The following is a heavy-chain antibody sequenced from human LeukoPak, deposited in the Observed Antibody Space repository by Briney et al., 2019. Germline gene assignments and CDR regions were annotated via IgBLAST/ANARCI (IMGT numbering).Heavy chain of an antibody. CDR2: IKQDGSEK. CDR1: GFTFSSYW. CDR3: ARDRDYGSGSYLY. D-gene: IGHD3-10*01. J-gene: IGHJ4*02. Sequence: GGSLRLSCAASGFTFSSYWMSWVRQAPGKGPEWVANIKQDGSEKYYVDSVKGRFTISRDNAKNSLYLRMNSLRAEDTAVYYCARDRDYGSGSYLYWGQGTLVTVSS. V-gene: IGHV3-7*01.